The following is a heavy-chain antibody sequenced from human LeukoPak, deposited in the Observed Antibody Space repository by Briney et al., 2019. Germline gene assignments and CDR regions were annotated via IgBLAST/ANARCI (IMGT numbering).Heavy chain of an antibody. CDR1: GFTFSSYG. Sequence: GGSLRLSCVASGFTFSSYGMSWVRQAPGKGLEWVAGLSGSGDNTFYADSVKGRFTISRDNSRNTLYLQMNSLRGEDTAVYHCAKEWAILGQPIFDVWGEGILVTVSS. D-gene: IGHD2-2*02. V-gene: IGHV3-23*01. CDR3: AKEWAILGQPIFDV. J-gene: IGHJ5*02. CDR2: LSGSGDNT.